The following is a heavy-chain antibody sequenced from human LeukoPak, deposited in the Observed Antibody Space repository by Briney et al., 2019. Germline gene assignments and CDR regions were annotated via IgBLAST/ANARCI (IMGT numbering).Heavy chain of an antibody. CDR2: IFYSGST. D-gene: IGHD5-24*01. J-gene: IGHJ5*02. Sequence: PSETLSLTCTVSGGSISTSSYYWGWVRQPPGKGLEWIGNIFYSGSTYYNPSLKSRVTISVDTSKNQFSLKLSSVTAADTAVYYCARVRRDQEFDPWGQGTLVTVSS. V-gene: IGHV4-39*07. CDR3: ARVRRDQEFDP. CDR1: GGSISTSSYY.